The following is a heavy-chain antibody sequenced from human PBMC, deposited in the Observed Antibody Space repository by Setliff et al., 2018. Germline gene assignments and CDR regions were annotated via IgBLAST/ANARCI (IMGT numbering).Heavy chain of an antibody. CDR2: IRRNADNRAP. D-gene: IGHD6-13*01. V-gene: IGHV3-73*01. Sequence: GGSLRLSCAASGFTFSGSAVHWVRQASGKGLEWVGRIRRNADNRAPIYAASVKGRFTISRDDSKNTAYLQMNSLKIEDTAVYYCVRDSGNSGMIDYWGQGTPVTVSS. CDR1: GFTFSGSA. J-gene: IGHJ4*02. CDR3: VRDSGNSGMIDY.